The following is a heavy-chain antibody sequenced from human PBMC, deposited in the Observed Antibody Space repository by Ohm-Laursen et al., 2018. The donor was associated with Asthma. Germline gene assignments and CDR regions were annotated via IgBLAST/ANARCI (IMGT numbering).Heavy chain of an antibody. D-gene: IGHD2-2*01. CDR3: AKGYCSSTSCYAGVDY. J-gene: IGHJ4*02. CDR1: GFTFSSYA. Sequence: SLRLSCTASGFTFSSYAMSWVRQAPGKGLEWVSAISGSGGSTYYADSVKGRSTISRDNSKNTLYLQMNSLRAEDTAVYYCAKGYCSSTSCYAGVDYWGQGTLVTVSS. CDR2: ISGSGGST. V-gene: IGHV3-23*01.